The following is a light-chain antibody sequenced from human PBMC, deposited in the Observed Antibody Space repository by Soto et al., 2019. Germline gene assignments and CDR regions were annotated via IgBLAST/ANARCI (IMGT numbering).Light chain of an antibody. V-gene: IGLV2-14*01. J-gene: IGLJ1*01. CDR3: SSNTSSSTLYV. CDR2: DVS. CDR1: SSDVGGYNY. Sequence: SVLTQPASVSGSPGQSITISCTGTSSDVGGYNYVSWYQQHPGKAPKLMIYDVSNRPSGVSNRFSGSKSGNTASLTISGLQAEDEADYYCSSNTSSSTLYVFXTGTKVTVL.